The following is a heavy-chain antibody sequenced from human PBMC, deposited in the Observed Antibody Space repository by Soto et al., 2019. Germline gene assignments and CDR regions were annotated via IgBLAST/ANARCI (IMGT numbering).Heavy chain of an antibody. Sequence: QVQLVQSGAEVKKPGSSVKVSCKAFGGTFSSYAISWVRQSHGQCLEWGVGIIPIFATANYAQKFQGRVTIIADEYTCTAYMELSSLRSEDTAVYYCARTSAYYYDSSGSTHDYWGQGTLVTVSS. D-gene: IGHD3-22*01. J-gene: IGHJ4*02. CDR3: ARTSAYYYDSSGSTHDY. CDR2: IIPIFATA. V-gene: IGHV1-69*12. CDR1: GGTFSSYA.